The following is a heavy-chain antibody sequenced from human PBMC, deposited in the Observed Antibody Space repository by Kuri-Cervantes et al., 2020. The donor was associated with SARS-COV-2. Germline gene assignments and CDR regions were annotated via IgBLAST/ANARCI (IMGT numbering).Heavy chain of an antibody. Sequence: GSLRFSCAVSGYSISSGYYWGWIRQPPGKGLEWIGSIYHSGSTYYNPSLKSRVTIPVDTSKNQFSLKLSSVTAADTAVYYCARRLKDGPPDYWGQGTRVTVSS. J-gene: IGHJ4*02. CDR1: GYSISSGYY. CDR2: IYHSGST. V-gene: IGHV4-38-2*01. CDR3: ARRLKDGPPDY.